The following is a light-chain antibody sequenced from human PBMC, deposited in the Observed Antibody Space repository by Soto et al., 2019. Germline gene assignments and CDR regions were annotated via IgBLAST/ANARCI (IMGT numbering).Light chain of an antibody. CDR3: QQFNDYPLT. Sequence: DIQLPQSPSFMNASVGARVTITCRASQAISSYLAWYQQKPGKPPKLLIYGASTLQSDIPSRFSGSGSGTEFTLTVSSLQAEDSATYYCQQFNDYPLTFGGGTKVDI. CDR2: GAS. V-gene: IGKV1-9*01. J-gene: IGKJ4*01. CDR1: QAISSY.